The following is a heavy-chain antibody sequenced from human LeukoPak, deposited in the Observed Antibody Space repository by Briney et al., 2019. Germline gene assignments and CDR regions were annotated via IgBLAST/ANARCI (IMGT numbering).Heavy chain of an antibody. D-gene: IGHD1-26*01. CDR1: GFTFSTYA. V-gene: IGHV3-23*01. CDR3: ARGHSGSYYVLGFDY. Sequence: GGSLRLSCAASGFTFSTYAMTWVRQAPGKGLEWVSTISGSGSSTYYADSVKGRFTISRDNSKNTLYLQMNSLRAEDTAVYYCARGHSGSYYVLGFDYWGQGTLVTVSS. CDR2: ISGSGSST. J-gene: IGHJ4*02.